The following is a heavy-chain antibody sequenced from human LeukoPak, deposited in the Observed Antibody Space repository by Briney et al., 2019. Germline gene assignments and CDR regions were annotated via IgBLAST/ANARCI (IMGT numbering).Heavy chain of an antibody. D-gene: IGHD3-22*01. CDR2: IYYSGST. J-gene: IGHJ4*02. Sequence: SQTLSLTCTVSGGSINSGDYYWNWIRQPPGKGLEWIGYIYYSGSTYYNPSLQSRVTISLDTSKNQFSLKLSSVTAADTAVYYCARARTDISGYFGLGTRTPFDYWGQGTLVTVSS. CDR3: ARARTDISGYFGLGTRTPFDY. V-gene: IGHV4-30-4*01. CDR1: GGSINSGDYY.